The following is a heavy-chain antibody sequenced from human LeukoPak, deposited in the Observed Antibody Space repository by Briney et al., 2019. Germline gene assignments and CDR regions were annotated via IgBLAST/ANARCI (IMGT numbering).Heavy chain of an antibody. CDR2: IDSSGST. CDR1: GGSFSGYY. CDR3: ARGLSSTRREPDY. Sequence: PSETLSLTCAVYGGSFSGYYWSWIRQPPGKGLEWIGYIDSSGSTNYNPSLKSRVTISIDTSKNQFSLRLSSVAAADTAVYFCARGLSSTRREPDYWGQGTLVTVSS. J-gene: IGHJ4*02. D-gene: IGHD2-2*01. V-gene: IGHV4-59*01.